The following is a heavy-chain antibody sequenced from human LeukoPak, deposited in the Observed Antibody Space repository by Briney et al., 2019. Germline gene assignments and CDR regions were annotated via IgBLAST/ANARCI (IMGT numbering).Heavy chain of an antibody. CDR3: ARDHPSIAAAGPFDY. CDR2: IWYDGSNK. Sequence: GGSLRLSCAASGFTFSSYGMHWVRQAPGKGLEWVAVIWYDGSNKYYADSVKGRFTISRDNSKNTLYLQMNSLRAEDTAVYYCARDHPSIAAAGPFDYWGQGTLVTVSS. CDR1: GFTFSSYG. V-gene: IGHV3-33*01. D-gene: IGHD6-13*01. J-gene: IGHJ4*02.